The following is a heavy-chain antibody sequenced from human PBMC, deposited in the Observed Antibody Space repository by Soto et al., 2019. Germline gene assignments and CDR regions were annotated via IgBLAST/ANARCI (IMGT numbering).Heavy chain of an antibody. J-gene: IGHJ5*02. CDR2: INPSGDST. Sequence: ASVKVSCKASGYSFTSYHMHWVRRAPGQGLEWMGIINPSGDSTNYAQKFQGRVTLTRDTTTNTDYMELSSLRSEDTAVYYCARDNSVAAAGSWWFDPWGQGTLVTVS. CDR1: GYSFTSYH. V-gene: IGHV1-46*01. D-gene: IGHD6-13*01. CDR3: ARDNSVAAAGSWWFDP.